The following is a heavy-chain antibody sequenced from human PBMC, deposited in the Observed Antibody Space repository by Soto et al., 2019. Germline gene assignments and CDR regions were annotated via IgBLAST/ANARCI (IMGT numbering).Heavy chain of an antibody. D-gene: IGHD3-16*01. Sequence: PGESLKISCKGSGYSFTSYWIGWVRQMPGKGLEWMGIIYPGDSDTRYSPSFQGQVTISADKSISTAYLQWSSLKASDTAMYYCARPLNQAGTNYYGMDVWGQGTRVSVSS. CDR3: ARPLNQAGTNYYGMDV. CDR2: IYPGDSDT. CDR1: GYSFTSYW. V-gene: IGHV5-51*01. J-gene: IGHJ6*02.